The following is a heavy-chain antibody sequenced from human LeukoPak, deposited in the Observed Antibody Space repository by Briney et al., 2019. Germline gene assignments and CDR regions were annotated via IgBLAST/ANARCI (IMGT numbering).Heavy chain of an antibody. D-gene: IGHD3-10*01. Sequence: GGSLRLSCAASGFTFSTYWMHWVRQAPGKGLVWDSRIHGDGTFTTSAGSVEGRFTISRDNAQNMVYLQMNSLRVEDTAVYYCARDLVLGSGSYGQWGQGTLVTVSS. CDR1: GFTFSTYW. CDR3: ARDLVLGSGSYGQ. J-gene: IGHJ4*02. V-gene: IGHV3-74*01. CDR2: IHGDGTFT.